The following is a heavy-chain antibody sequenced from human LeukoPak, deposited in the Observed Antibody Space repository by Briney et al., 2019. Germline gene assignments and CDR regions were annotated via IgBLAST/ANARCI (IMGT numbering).Heavy chain of an antibody. D-gene: IGHD5-12*01. CDR1: GFTFDDYG. J-gene: IGHJ4*02. CDR3: ARPPPQLRGYPLFDY. V-gene: IGHV3-23*01. CDR2: ISGSGGST. Sequence: RPGGSLRLSCAASGFTFDDYGMSWVRQAPGKGLEWVSAISGSGGSTYYADSVKGRFTISRDNSKNTLYLQMNSLRAEDTAVYYCARPPPQLRGYPLFDYCGQGTLVTVSS.